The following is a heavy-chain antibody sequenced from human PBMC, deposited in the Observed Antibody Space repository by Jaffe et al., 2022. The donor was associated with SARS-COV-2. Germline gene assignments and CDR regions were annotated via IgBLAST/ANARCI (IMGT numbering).Heavy chain of an antibody. CDR3: ARHLADYGDYVRDNFFDL. J-gene: IGHJ2*01. V-gene: IGHV4-39*01. Sequence: QLQLQESGPGLVKPSETLSLTCTVSGGSISSSSYYWGWIRQPPGKGLEWIGSIYYSGSTYYNPSLKSRVTISVDTSKNQFSLKLSSVTAADTAVYYCARHLADYGDYVRDNFFDLWGRGTLVTVSS. CDR1: GGSISSSSYY. CDR2: IYYSGST. D-gene: IGHD4-17*01.